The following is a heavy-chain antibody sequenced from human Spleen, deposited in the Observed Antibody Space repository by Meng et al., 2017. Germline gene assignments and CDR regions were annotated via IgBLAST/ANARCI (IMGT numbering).Heavy chain of an antibody. CDR2: IYYSGTT. CDR1: GGSMSSYS. V-gene: IGHV4-59*01. J-gene: IGHJ4*02. CDR3: ARDPMVGATDY. D-gene: IGHD1-26*01. Sequence: SETLSLTCTVSGGSMSSYSWSWIRQPPGKGLEWIGYIYYSGTTNYNPSLKSRVTISVDTSKNQFSLKLSSVTAADTAVYYCARDPMVGATDYWGQGTLVTVSS.